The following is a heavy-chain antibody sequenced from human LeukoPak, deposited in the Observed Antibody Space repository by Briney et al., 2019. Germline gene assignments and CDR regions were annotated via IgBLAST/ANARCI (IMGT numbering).Heavy chain of an antibody. CDR3: AKEEPKWELLREDY. J-gene: IGHJ4*02. D-gene: IGHD1-26*01. CDR1: GFTFSNKG. CDR2: ISSSGWHT. V-gene: IGHV3-23*01. Sequence: GGSLRLSCVTSGFTFSNKGMSWVRQAPGKGLEWVSGISSSGWHTHYTDSVKGRFTISRDNSKNTLYLQMNSLRAEDTAVYYCAKEEPKWELLREDYWGQGTLVTVSS.